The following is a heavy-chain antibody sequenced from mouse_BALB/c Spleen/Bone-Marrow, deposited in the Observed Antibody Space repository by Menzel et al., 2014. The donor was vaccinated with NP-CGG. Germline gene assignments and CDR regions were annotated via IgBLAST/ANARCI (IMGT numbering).Heavy chain of an antibody. Sequence: EVQGVESGGGLVQPGGSLILSCAPSGFTFTDYYMSWVRQPPGKALEWLGFIRNKANGYTTEYSASVEGRFTISRDNSQSILYLQMNTLRAEDSATYYCARDGNYYFDYWGQGTTLTVSS. V-gene: IGHV7-3*02. J-gene: IGHJ2*01. CDR3: ARDGNYYFDY. D-gene: IGHD2-1*01. CDR1: GFTFTDYY. CDR2: IRNKANGYTT.